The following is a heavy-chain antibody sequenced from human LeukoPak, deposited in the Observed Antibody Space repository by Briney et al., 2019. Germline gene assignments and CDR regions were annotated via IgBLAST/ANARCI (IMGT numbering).Heavy chain of an antibody. CDR2: IYPGDSDT. J-gene: IGHJ5*02. Sequence: GESLKISCKGSGYSFTSYWIGWVRQVPGKGLEWMGIIYPGDSDTRYSPSFQGQVTISADKSISTAYLQWSSLKASDTAMYYCAKTGPSYSSGWLTFSEPWGQGTLVTVSS. D-gene: IGHD6-19*01. V-gene: IGHV5-51*01. CDR3: AKTGPSYSSGWLTFSEP. CDR1: GYSFTSYW.